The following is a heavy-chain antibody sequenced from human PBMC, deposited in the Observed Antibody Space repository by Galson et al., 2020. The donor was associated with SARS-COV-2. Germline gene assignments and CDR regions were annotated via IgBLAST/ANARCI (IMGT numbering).Heavy chain of an antibody. Sequence: ASVKVSCKASGYTFTGYYMHWVRQAPGQGLEWMGWINPNSGGTNYAQKFQGRVTMTRDTSISTAYMELSRLRSDDTAVYYCARVGIVGATTTLTYYYYYGMDVWGQGTTVTVSS. CDR2: INPNSGGT. CDR1: GYTFTGYY. J-gene: IGHJ6*02. V-gene: IGHV1-2*02. D-gene: IGHD1-26*01. CDR3: ARVGIVGATTTLTYYYYYGMDV.